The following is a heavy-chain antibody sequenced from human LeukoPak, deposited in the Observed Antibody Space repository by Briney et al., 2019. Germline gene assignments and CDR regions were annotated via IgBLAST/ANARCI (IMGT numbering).Heavy chain of an antibody. Sequence: SETLSLTCAVYGGSFSGYYWSWIRQPPGKGLEWIGEINHSGSTNYNSSLKSQVTMSIDTPKNQFSLKLSSVTAADTAVYYCARGGGIAVADYYFDYWGQGTLVTVSS. V-gene: IGHV4-34*01. CDR2: INHSGST. D-gene: IGHD6-19*01. CDR1: GGSFSGYY. J-gene: IGHJ4*02. CDR3: ARGGGIAVADYYFDY.